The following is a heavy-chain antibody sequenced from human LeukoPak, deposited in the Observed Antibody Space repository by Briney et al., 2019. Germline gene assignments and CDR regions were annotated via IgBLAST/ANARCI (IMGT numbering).Heavy chain of an antibody. D-gene: IGHD4-17*01. Sequence: GGSPRLSCAASGFTFNNYAMNWVRQAPGKGLEWVSSISGGGETTYYADSAKGRFTISRDNSQNTLYLQMNSLRAEDTAVYCCARDYADYVGYFFFDYWGQGTLVTVSS. J-gene: IGHJ4*02. V-gene: IGHV3-23*01. CDR3: ARDYADYVGYFFFDY. CDR2: ISGGGETT. CDR1: GFTFNNYA.